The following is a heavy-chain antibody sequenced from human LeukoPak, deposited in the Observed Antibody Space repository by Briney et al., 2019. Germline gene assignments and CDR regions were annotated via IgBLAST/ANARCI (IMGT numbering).Heavy chain of an antibody. Sequence: GGSLRLSCAASGFNFSSYGMHWVRQAPGEGPEWVAFLRYDGFSNHYADSVKGRFTISRDNSKNTLYPQMNSLRAEDTAVFFCAKGLPVGSWDAFDIWGQGTMVTVSS. V-gene: IGHV3-30*02. D-gene: IGHD2-15*01. CDR3: AKGLPVGSWDAFDI. J-gene: IGHJ3*02. CDR2: LRYDGFSN. CDR1: GFNFSSYG.